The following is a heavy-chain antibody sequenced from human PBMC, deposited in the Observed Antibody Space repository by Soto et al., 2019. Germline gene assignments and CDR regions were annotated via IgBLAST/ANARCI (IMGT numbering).Heavy chain of an antibody. J-gene: IGHJ4*02. D-gene: IGHD3-3*01. CDR1: CGSFSGYY. Sequence: SETLSLTCAVYCGSFSGYYWSWIRQPPGKGLEWIGEINHSGSTNYNPSLKSRVTISVDTSKNPFSLKLSSVTAADTAVYYCARSGSLDYDFWSGYYQSYWGQGTLVTVSS. CDR2: INHSGST. V-gene: IGHV4-34*01. CDR3: ARSGSLDYDFWSGYYQSY.